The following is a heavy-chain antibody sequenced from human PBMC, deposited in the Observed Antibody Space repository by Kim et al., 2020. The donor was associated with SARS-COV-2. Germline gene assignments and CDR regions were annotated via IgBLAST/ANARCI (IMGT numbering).Heavy chain of an antibody. D-gene: IGHD6-19*01. Sequence: SETLSLTCAVSGGSISSSNWWSWVRQPPGKGLEWIGEIYHSGSTNYNPSLKSRVTISVDKSKNQFSLKLSSVTAADTAVYYCASRQWLVRPGVVWFDPWGQGTLVTVSS. CDR1: GGSISSSNW. J-gene: IGHJ5*02. V-gene: IGHV4-4*02. CDR2: IYHSGST. CDR3: ASRQWLVRPGVVWFDP.